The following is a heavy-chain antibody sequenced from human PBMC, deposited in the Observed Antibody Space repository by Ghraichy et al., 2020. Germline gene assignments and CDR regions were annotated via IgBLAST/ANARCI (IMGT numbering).Heavy chain of an antibody. CDR1: GFTFSSYW. Sequence: GSLRLSCAASGFTFSSYWMHWVRQAPGKGLVWVSRINTDGSITTYADSVKGRFTISRDNAKNTLYLQMNSLRAEDTAVYYCAGARGGSSYFDFWGQGTLVTVSS. CDR3: AGARGGSSYFDF. D-gene: IGHD1-26*01. CDR2: INTDGSIT. V-gene: IGHV3-74*01. J-gene: IGHJ4*02.